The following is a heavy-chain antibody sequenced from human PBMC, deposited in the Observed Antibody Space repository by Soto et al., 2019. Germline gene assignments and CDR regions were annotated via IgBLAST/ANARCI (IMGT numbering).Heavy chain of an antibody. J-gene: IGHJ4*02. Sequence: EVQVLESGGGLVQPGGSLRLSCAASGFTFGSYAMDWVRQAPGKGLEWVSGLCGGGGSTYYADSVKGRFTISRDNAKNTLYLDMNSQRADVTSIYYCAKDVRMAFDSWTAYRPSYDNRGEGTVVTVYS. CDR3: AKDVRMAFDSWTAYRPSYDN. V-gene: IGHV3-23*01. D-gene: IGHD3-3*01. CDR1: GFTFGSYA. CDR2: LCGGGGST.